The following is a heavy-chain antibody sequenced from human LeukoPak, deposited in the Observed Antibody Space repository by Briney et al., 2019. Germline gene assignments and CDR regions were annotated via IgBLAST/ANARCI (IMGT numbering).Heavy chain of an antibody. CDR2: ISGSGGST. CDR3: AKDDPQLTDLYFDY. D-gene: IGHD4/OR15-4a*01. CDR1: GFTFSSYA. Sequence: PGGSLRLSCAASGFTFSSYAMSWVRQAPGKGLEWVSAISGSGGSTYYADSGKGRFTISRDNSKNTMYLQMTSLRAEDTAVYYCAKDDPQLTDLYFDYWGQGTTVTVSS. V-gene: IGHV3-23*01. J-gene: IGHJ4*01.